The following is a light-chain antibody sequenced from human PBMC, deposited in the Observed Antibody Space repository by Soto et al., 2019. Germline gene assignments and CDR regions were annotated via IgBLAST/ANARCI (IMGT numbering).Light chain of an antibody. J-gene: IGKJ5*01. V-gene: IGKV3-20*01. Sequence: EIVLTQSPGTLSLSPGEGATLSCRASQSVSSSYLAWYQQKPGQAPRLLIYGASSRATGIPDRFSGSGSGTDFTLTISRLEPEDFAVYFCQRYGSSPLITFGQGTRLEIK. CDR2: GAS. CDR3: QRYGSSPLIT. CDR1: QSVSSSY.